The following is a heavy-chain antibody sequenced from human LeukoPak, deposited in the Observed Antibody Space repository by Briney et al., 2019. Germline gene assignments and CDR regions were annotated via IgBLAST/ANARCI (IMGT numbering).Heavy chain of an antibody. V-gene: IGHV3-53*01. CDR1: GFTVSSNY. CDR2: IYSGGST. CDR3: ARTRTDSSSWSGDHYYYYYYMDV. Sequence: GGSLRLSCAASGFTVSSNYMSWVRQAPGKGLEWVSVIYSGGSTYYADSVKGRFTISRDNSKNTLYLQMNSLRAEDTAVYYCARTRTDSSSWSGDHYYYYYYMDVWGKGTTVTVSS. D-gene: IGHD6-13*01. J-gene: IGHJ6*03.